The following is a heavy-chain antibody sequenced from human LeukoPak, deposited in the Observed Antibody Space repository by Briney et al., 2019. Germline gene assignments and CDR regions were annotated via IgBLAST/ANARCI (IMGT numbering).Heavy chain of an antibody. Sequence: ASVKVSCKASGYTFTGYDINWVRQATGQGLEWMGWMNPNSGNTGYAQKFQGRVTMTRNTSISTAYMELSSLRSEDTAVYYCARGRELLWFGEFYGMDVWGQGTTVTVSS. V-gene: IGHV1-8*01. CDR1: GYTFTGYD. CDR2: MNPNSGNT. J-gene: IGHJ6*02. CDR3: ARGRELLWFGEFYGMDV. D-gene: IGHD3-10*01.